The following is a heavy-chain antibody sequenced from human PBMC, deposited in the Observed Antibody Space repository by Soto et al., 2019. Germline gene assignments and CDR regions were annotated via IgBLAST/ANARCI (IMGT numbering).Heavy chain of an antibody. CDR1: GFTFSSYG. V-gene: IGHV3-30*18. D-gene: IGHD3-10*01. Sequence: GGSLRLSCAASGFTFSSYGMHWVRQAPGKGLEWVAVISYDGSNKYYADSVKGRFTISRDNSKNTLYLQMNSLRAEDTAVYYCAKETYGSGSYYFDYWGQGTLVTVSS. CDR2: ISYDGSNK. CDR3: AKETYGSGSYYFDY. J-gene: IGHJ4*02.